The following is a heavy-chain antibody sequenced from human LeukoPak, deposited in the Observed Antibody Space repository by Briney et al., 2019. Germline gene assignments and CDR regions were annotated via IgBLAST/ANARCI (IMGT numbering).Heavy chain of an antibody. CDR3: AKDGGPTVFYYFDY. D-gene: IGHD1-1*01. Sequence: PGGSLRLSCAASGFTFSNYAMSWVRQAPGKGLEWVSGISGSSGGTNYADPVKGRFTISRDNSRSTLYLQMNSLRAEDTAIYHCAKDGGPTVFYYFDYWGQGTLITVSS. CDR2: ISGSSGGT. CDR1: GFTFSNYA. J-gene: IGHJ4*02. V-gene: IGHV3-23*01.